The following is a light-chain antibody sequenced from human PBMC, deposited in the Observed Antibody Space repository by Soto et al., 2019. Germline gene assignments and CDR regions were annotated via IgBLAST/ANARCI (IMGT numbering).Light chain of an antibody. CDR2: DAS. CDR1: QDFSNF. CDR3: QQYGNLPLT. J-gene: IGKJ3*01. V-gene: IGKV1-33*01. Sequence: DIQMTQSPSSLSASVGDRVTITCQASQDFSNFLNWYQQKPGKAPKLLIYDASNLETGVPSRFSGSASGTRLTCTISSRQPEDIATYYCQQYGNLPLTFGPGTKVDIK.